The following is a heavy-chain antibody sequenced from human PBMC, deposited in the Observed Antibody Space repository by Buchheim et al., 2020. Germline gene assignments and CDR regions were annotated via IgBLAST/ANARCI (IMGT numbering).Heavy chain of an antibody. CDR1: GGSISSYY. Sequence: QVQLQESGPGLVKPSETLSLTCTVSGGSISSYYWSWIRQPPGKGLEWIGYIYYSGSTNYNPSLKSRVTISVDTSKNQFSLKLSSVTAADTAVYYCARAGSGYFLGGYYYGMDVWGQGTT. J-gene: IGHJ6*02. CDR2: IYYSGST. D-gene: IGHD3-22*01. V-gene: IGHV4-59*01. CDR3: ARAGSGYFLGGYYYGMDV.